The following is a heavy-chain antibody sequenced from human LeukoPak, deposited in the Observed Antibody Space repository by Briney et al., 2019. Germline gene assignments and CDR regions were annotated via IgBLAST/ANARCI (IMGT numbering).Heavy chain of an antibody. J-gene: IGHJ5*02. CDR3: ARDLMLVATIGWFDP. V-gene: IGHV3-7*01. CDR1: GFTFSSNW. Sequence: GGSLRLSCAASGFTFSSNWMSWVCQAPGKGLEWVANIKQDGSEKYYVDSVKGRFTISRDNAKNSLYLQMNSLRAEDTAVYYCARDLMLVATIGWFDPWGQGTLVTVSS. CDR2: IKQDGSEK. D-gene: IGHD5-12*01.